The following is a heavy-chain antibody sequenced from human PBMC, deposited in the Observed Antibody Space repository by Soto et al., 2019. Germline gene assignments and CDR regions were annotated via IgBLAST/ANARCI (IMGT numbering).Heavy chain of an antibody. V-gene: IGHV4-59*01. CDR1: GGSISSYY. Sequence: QVQLQESGPGLVKPSETLSLTCTVSGGSISSYYWSWIRQPPGKGLEWIGYIYYSGSTNYNPSLTSRVTISVDTSKNQFSLKLSSVTAADTVVYYCARVWGYYFDYWGQGTLVNVSS. CDR2: IYYSGST. J-gene: IGHJ4*02. D-gene: IGHD2-21*01. CDR3: ARVWGYYFDY.